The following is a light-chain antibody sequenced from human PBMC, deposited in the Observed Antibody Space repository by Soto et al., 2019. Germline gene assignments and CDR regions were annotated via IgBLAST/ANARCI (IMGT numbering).Light chain of an antibody. CDR1: QSVSSN. V-gene: IGKV3-15*01. Sequence: EIVMTQSPATLSVSPGERATLSCRASQSVSSNLAWYQQKPGQAPRLRIYGASTRATGIPARFSGSGSGTEFTLTISSLQSEDFAVYYCQQYNNWSPLTFGGGTKVDIK. J-gene: IGKJ4*01. CDR2: GAS. CDR3: QQYNNWSPLT.